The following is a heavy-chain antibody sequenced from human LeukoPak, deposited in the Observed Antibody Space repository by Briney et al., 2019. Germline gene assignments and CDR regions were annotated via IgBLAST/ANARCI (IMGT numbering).Heavy chain of an antibody. CDR3: ARGLTGSTGFDP. Sequence: NPSETLSLTCTVSGGSISSYYWSWIRQPAGKGLEWIGRIYSSGTTTYNPSLKSRVTMSVDTSKNQFSLKLNSVTAADTAVYFCARGLTGSTGFDPWGQGTLVTVSS. D-gene: IGHD1-7*01. CDR1: GGSISSYY. CDR2: IYSSGTT. V-gene: IGHV4-4*07. J-gene: IGHJ5*02.